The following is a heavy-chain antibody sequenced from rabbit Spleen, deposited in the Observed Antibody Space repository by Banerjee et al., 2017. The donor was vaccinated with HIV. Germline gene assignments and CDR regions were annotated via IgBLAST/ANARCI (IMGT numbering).Heavy chain of an antibody. V-gene: IGHV1S40*01. CDR2: IYDGSSGST. CDR1: GIDFSTYY. Sequence: QSLEESGGGLVKPEGSLTLTCKASGIDFSTYYMCWVRQAPGKGPEWIACIYDGSSGSTWYASWAKGRFTSSKTSSTTVTLQMTSLTVADTATYFCARDAGTSFSTYGMDLWGQGTLVTVS. J-gene: IGHJ6*01. D-gene: IGHD8-1*01. CDR3: ARDAGTSFSTYGMDL.